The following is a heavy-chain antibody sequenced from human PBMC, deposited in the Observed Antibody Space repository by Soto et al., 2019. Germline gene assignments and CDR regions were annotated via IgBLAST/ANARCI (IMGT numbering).Heavy chain of an antibody. D-gene: IGHD2-21*01. CDR3: AKDRGGGAVVPDY. Sequence: QVHLVESGGGVVQPGRSLRLSCAASGFSFSSYGIHWVRQAPGKGLEWVAVIWYDGSHEYYADSVKGRFSISRDNSKSTVYLKKNSLRAEDTAVYYCAKDRGGGAVVPDYWGQGTLVTVSS. J-gene: IGHJ4*02. CDR1: GFSFSSYG. CDR2: IWYDGSHE. V-gene: IGHV3-33*06.